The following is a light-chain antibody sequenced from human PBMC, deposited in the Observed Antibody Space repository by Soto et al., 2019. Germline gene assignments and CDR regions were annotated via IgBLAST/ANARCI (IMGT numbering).Light chain of an antibody. CDR1: SSDVGGYNY. Sequence: QSLLTQPASVSGSPGQSITTSCTGTSSDVGGYNYVSWYQQHPGKAPKLMIYDVSNRPSGVSNRFSGSKSGNTASLTISGLQAEDEADYYCSSYTSSTFYVFGTGTKVTVL. J-gene: IGLJ1*01. V-gene: IGLV2-14*01. CDR2: DVS. CDR3: SSYTSSTFYV.